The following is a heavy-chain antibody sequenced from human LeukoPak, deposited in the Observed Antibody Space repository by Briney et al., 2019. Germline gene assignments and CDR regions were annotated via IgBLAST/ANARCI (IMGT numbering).Heavy chain of an antibody. CDR3: ARARAVTQDWVEFDP. J-gene: IGHJ5*02. V-gene: IGHV3-66*02. Sequence: GGALRLSCAGSGFSVSNYYMTWVRQAPGRGLECVSLIRCSGETFYADSVKGRFTISRDNSKNTMYVHMKRLRVEATAVYFCARARAVTQDWVEFDPWGQGTLVTVSS. D-gene: IGHD4-17*01. CDR1: GFSVSNYY. CDR2: IRCSGET.